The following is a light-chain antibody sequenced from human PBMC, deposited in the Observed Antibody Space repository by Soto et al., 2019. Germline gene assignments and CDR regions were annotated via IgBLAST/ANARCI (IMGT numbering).Light chain of an antibody. CDR3: LQDHNSPLT. CDR1: QGIGND. J-gene: IGKJ4*01. CDR2: AAA. Sequence: AIQMAQSPSSLSASVGDRVTITCRASQGIGNDVGWFQQKPGKAPKLLIYAAATLQTGVPSRFSGSRSGTVFILTISSLQPEDFATYDYLQDHNSPLTFGRGTKVYIK. V-gene: IGKV1-6*02.